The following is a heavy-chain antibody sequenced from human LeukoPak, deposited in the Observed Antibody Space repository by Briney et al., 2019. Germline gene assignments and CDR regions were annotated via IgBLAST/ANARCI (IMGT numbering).Heavy chain of an antibody. Sequence: EGSLRLSCAASGFTFSSYAMSWVRQAPGKGLEWVSAISGSGGSTYYADSVKGRFTISRDNSKNTLYLQMNSLGAVDTAVYYCARKAPGIAAAGTCFDYWGQGTLVTVSS. CDR1: GFTFSSYA. CDR3: ARKAPGIAAAGTCFDY. CDR2: ISGSGGST. J-gene: IGHJ4*02. D-gene: IGHD6-13*01. V-gene: IGHV3-23*01.